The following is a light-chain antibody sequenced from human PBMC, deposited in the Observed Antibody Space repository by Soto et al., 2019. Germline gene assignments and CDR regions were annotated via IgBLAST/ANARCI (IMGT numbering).Light chain of an antibody. J-gene: IGKJ4*01. V-gene: IGKV3-11*01. Sequence: EIVLTQSPATLSLSAGERATLSCRASQSVSSYLAWYQQKPGQAPRLLIYDASNRSTGIPARFSGSGSGTDFTLTISSRQPEDFAVYYCQQRSNWPPLTFGGGTKVEIK. CDR3: QQRSNWPPLT. CDR1: QSVSSY. CDR2: DAS.